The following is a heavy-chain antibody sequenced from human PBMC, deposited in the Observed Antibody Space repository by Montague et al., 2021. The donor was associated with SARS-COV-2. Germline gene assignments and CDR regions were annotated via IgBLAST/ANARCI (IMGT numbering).Heavy chain of an antibody. J-gene: IGHJ3*01. D-gene: IGHD3-22*01. CDR3: ARPIHDNSPDRAFDV. V-gene: IGHV4-39*02. Sequence: SETLSLTCTVSGDSITSSRYYWGWIRQPPGKGLEWIGSIHYSEATYYNPSLKSRLTISVDTSKNHFSLKLTSVTAPDSAVYYCARPIHDNSPDRAFDVWGQGTMVTVSS. CDR1: GDSITSSRYY. CDR2: IHYSEAT.